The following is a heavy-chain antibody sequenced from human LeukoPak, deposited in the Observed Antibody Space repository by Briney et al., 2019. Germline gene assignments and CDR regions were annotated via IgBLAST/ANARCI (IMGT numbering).Heavy chain of an antibody. D-gene: IGHD3-3*01. CDR1: GFTFSSYG. CDR2: IWYDGSNK. J-gene: IGHJ4*02. V-gene: IGHV3-33*01. CDR3: ARGWSGSTFDY. Sequence: PGGSLRLSCAASGFTFSSYGMHWVRQAPGKGLEWVAVIWYDGSNKYYADSVKGRFTISRDNSKNTLYLRMNSLRAEDTAVYYCARGWSGSTFDYWGQGTLVTVSS.